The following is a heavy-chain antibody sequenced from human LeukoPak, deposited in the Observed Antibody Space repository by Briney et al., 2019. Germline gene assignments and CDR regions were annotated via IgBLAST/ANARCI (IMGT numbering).Heavy chain of an antibody. J-gene: IGHJ6*02. Sequence: GGSLRLSCAASGFTFSSYSMNWVRQAPGKGLEWVSSISSSSSYIYYADSVKGRFTISRDKAKNSLYLQMNSLRAEDTAVYYCARDTGRGYSYGWGYYYYGMDVWGQGTTVTVSS. CDR2: ISSSSSYI. CDR3: ARDTGRGYSYGWGYYYYGMDV. V-gene: IGHV3-21*01. CDR1: GFTFSSYS. D-gene: IGHD5-18*01.